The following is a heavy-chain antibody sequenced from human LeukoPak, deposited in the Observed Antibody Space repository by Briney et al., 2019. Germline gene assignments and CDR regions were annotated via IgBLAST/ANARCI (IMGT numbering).Heavy chain of an antibody. CDR2: IYYRDTT. V-gene: IGHV4-59*01. CDR3: SRGLRGRSGYYFDS. J-gene: IGHJ4*02. CDR1: GGSISSYY. Sequence: SETLSLTCTVSGGSISSYYWSWIRQPPGKGLEWIGYIYYRDTTNYNPSLKSRVTISVDTSKNHLSLKLTSVTAADTAVYYCSRGLRGRSGYYFDSWGQGTLVTVSS.